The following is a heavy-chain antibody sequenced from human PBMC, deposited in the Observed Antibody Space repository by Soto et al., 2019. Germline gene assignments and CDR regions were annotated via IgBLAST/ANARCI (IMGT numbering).Heavy chain of an antibody. J-gene: IGHJ2*01. Sequence: QVQLVQSGAEVKKPGSSVKVSCKASGGTFSSYAISWVPQAPGQGLEWMGGIIPIFGTANYAQKFQGRVTITADESTSTAYMELSRLRSEDTAVYYCARVVTVVKSFHYWYFDLWGRGTLVTVSS. D-gene: IGHD2-15*01. CDR1: GGTFSSYA. V-gene: IGHV1-69*12. CDR3: ARVVTVVKSFHYWYFDL. CDR2: IIPIFGTA.